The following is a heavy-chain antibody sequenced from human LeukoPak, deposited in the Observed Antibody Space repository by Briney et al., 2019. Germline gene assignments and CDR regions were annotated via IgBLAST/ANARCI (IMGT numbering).Heavy chain of an antibody. Sequence: PGRSLRLSCAASGFTFSSYGMHWVRQAPGKGLEWVAVISYDGSNKYYADSVKGRFTISRDNSKNTLYLQMNSLRAEDTAVYYCATYSSGWPFDYWGQGTLVTVSS. V-gene: IGHV3-30*03. CDR3: ATYSSGWPFDY. CDR1: GFTFSSYG. D-gene: IGHD6-19*01. J-gene: IGHJ4*02. CDR2: ISYDGSNK.